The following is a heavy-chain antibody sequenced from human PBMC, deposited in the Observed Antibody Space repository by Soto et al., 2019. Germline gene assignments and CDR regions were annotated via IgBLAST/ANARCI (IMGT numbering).Heavy chain of an antibody. D-gene: IGHD3-22*01. Sequence: PGGTLRLSCAASGFTFSSYGMRWVRQAPGKGLEWVAVISYDGSNKYYADSVKGRFTISRDNSKNTLYLQMNSLRAEDTAVYYCAKDETYYYDSSGYPATFYYYYYGMDVWGQGTTVTVSS. V-gene: IGHV3-30*18. CDR1: GFTFSSYG. CDR2: ISYDGSNK. J-gene: IGHJ6*02. CDR3: AKDETYYYDSSGYPATFYYYYYGMDV.